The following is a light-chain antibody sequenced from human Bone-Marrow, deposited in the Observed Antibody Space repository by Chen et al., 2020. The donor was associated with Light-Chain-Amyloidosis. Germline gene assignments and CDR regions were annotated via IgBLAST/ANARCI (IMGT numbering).Light chain of an antibody. J-gene: IGLJ3*02. CDR2: EDD. Sequence: NFMLTQPHSVSASPGKTVIISCTRSSGSIATNYVQWYQQRPGSSPTTVIYEDDQRPSWGPDRCSCSIDRSSNSASLTISGLKTEDEADYYCQSYQGSSQGVFGGGTKLTVL. CDR1: SGSIATNY. CDR3: QSYQGSSQGV. V-gene: IGLV6-57*01.